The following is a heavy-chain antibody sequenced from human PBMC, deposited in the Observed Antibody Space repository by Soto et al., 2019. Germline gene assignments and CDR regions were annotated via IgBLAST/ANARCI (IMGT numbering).Heavy chain of an antibody. J-gene: IGHJ4*02. D-gene: IGHD3-22*01. CDR1: GGSFSGYY. V-gene: IGHV4-34*01. CDR3: ARVSRRTPPSRYYYDSSGYYQGYFDY. CDR2: INHSGST. Sequence: LSLTCAVYGGSFSGYYWSWIRQPPGKGLEWIGEINHSGSTNCNPSLKSRVTISVDTSKNQFSLKLSSVTAADTAVYYCARVSRRTPPSRYYYDSSGYYQGYFDYWGQGTLVTVSS.